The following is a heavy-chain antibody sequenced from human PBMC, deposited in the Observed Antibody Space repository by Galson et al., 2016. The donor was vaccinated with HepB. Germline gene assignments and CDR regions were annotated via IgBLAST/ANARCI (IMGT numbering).Heavy chain of an antibody. CDR2: ISKSDSPI. V-gene: IGHV3-48*03. D-gene: IGHD5-18*01. CDR3: ARVGTWIHQYFYYMDV. Sequence: SLRLSCAASGFTFTGYEFNWVRQAPGKGLEWLLYISKSDSPIYYADSVKGRFTISRDNIKKSLFLEMNSLRAGDTGVYYCARVGTWIHQYFYYMDVWGKGTTVTVSS. J-gene: IGHJ6*03. CDR1: GFTFTGYE.